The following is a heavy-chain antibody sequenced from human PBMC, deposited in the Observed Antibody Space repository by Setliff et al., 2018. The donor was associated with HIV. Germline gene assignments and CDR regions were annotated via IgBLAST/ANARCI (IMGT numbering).Heavy chain of an antibody. D-gene: IGHD2-2*01. V-gene: IGHV1-18*01. CDR1: GYSFTTSG. Sequence: GASVKVSCKASGYSFTTSGVSWVRQAPGQGLEWMGWINIRSGNTNYAQNFQGRVTMTTDTSTSTAYMGLRSLRSDDTAVYYCARGDIIAVPAAIDMDVWGKGTTVTVSS. CDR3: ARGDIIAVPAAIDMDV. CDR2: INIRSGNT. J-gene: IGHJ6*03.